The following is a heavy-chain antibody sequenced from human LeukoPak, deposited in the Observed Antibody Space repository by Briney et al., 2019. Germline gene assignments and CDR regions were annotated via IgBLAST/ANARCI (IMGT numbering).Heavy chain of an antibody. CDR1: GFTFSNYW. CDR2: IKQDGSET. Sequence: GGSLRLSCTASGFTFSNYWMSWVRQTPEKGLEWVANIKQDGSETVYVDSVKGRFTISRDNAQTSLYLQMSGLRAEDTAVYYCARDPYSSSWSYGMDVWGQGTTVTVSS. D-gene: IGHD6-13*01. J-gene: IGHJ6*02. V-gene: IGHV3-7*05. CDR3: ARDPYSSSWSYGMDV.